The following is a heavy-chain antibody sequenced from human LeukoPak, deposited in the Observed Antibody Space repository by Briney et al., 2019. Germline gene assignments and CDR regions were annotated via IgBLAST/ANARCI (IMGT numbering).Heavy chain of an antibody. CDR3: AKGYSSSWDPFDY. CDR2: ISSTSTTI. V-gene: IGHV3-48*02. J-gene: IGHJ4*02. CDR1: GFTFSTYS. Sequence: GGSLRLCCAASGFTFSTYSMNWVRQAPGKGLEWVSYISSTSTTIYYADSVKGRFTISRDNAKNSLYLQMNSLRDEDTAVYYCAKGYSSSWDPFDYWGQGTLVTVSS. D-gene: IGHD6-13*01.